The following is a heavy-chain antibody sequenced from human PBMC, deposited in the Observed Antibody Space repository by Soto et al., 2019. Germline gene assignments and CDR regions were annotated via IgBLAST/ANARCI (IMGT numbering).Heavy chain of an antibody. J-gene: IGHJ4*02. Sequence: GGSLRLSCAASGFTFSSYWMSWVRQAPGKGLEWVANIKQDGSEKYYVDSVKGRFTISRDNAKNSLYLQMNSLRAEDTAVYYCARSARYSYGYCTLWGQGTLVTVSS. D-gene: IGHD5-18*01. CDR2: IKQDGSEK. V-gene: IGHV3-7*05. CDR3: ARSARYSYGYCTL. CDR1: GFTFSSYW.